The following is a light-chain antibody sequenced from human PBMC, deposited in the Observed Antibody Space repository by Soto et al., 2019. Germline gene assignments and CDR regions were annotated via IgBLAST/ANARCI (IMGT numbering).Light chain of an antibody. J-gene: IGLJ2*01. V-gene: IGLV1-47*01. CDR1: SSNIGTNY. Sequence: QSALTQPPSASGTPGQRVTISCSGSSSNIGTNYVYWYQHLPGTAPKLLIYRNNQRPSGIPDRFSGSKSGTSAFLAISGLRSEDEADYYCATWDGNLSGVFGGGTKLTVL. CDR3: ATWDGNLSGV. CDR2: RNN.